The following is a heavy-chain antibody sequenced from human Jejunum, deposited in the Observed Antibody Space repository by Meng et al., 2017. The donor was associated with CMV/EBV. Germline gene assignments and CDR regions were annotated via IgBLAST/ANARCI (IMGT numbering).Heavy chain of an antibody. CDR3: AKDKIPVSPYYYGMDV. Sequence: TLSSDGMHWVRQAPGKGLEWVAFIRHDGSTKYYGGSVEGRFTISRDNSKNTLYLQMDSLRGEDTAVYYCAKDKIPVSPYYYGMDVWGQGTTVTVSS. V-gene: IGHV3-30*02. CDR2: IRHDGSTK. J-gene: IGHJ6*02. CDR1: TLSSDG. D-gene: IGHD4-11*01.